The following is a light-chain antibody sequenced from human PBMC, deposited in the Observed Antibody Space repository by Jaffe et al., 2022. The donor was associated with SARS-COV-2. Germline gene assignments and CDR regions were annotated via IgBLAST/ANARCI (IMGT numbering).Light chain of an antibody. V-gene: IGKV3-20*01. CDR3: QQYGSLSLT. CDR1: QSVSSSY. J-gene: IGKJ4*01. Sequence: EIVLTQSPGTLSLSPGERVTLSCRASQSVSSSYLAWYQQKPGQAPRLLIYGASIRATGIPDRFSGSGSGTDFTLTISRLEPEDFAVYYCQQYGSLSLTFGGGTKVKIK. CDR2: GAS.